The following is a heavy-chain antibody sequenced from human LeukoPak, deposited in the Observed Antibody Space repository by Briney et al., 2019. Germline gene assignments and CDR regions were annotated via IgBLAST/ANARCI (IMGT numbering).Heavy chain of an antibody. CDR3: AKTPYVWGSSDIYYYFDY. CDR1: GFPFNAYW. D-gene: IGHD3-16*01. J-gene: IGHJ4*02. CDR2: INGSGGST. V-gene: IGHV3-23*01. Sequence: GGSLRLSCAASGFPFNAYWMTWVRQAPGKGLEWVSDINGSGGSTYYADSVKGRFTVSRDNSKNTLYLQMNSLRAEDTAVYYCAKTPYVWGSSDIYYYFDYWGQGTLVTVSS.